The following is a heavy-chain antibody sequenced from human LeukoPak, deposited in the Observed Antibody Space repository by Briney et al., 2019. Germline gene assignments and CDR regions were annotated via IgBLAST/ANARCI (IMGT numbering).Heavy chain of an antibody. CDR2: INPSGGST. D-gene: IGHD1-26*01. CDR1: GYTFTSYY. CDR3: ARDKEIVGATGPRGLGY. J-gene: IGHJ4*02. V-gene: IGHV1-46*01. Sequence: ASVKVSCEASGYTFTSYYMHWVRQAPGQGLEWMGIINPSGGSTSYAQKFQGRVTMTRDTSTSTVYMELSSLRSEDTAVYYCARDKEIVGATGPRGLGYWGQGTLVTVSS.